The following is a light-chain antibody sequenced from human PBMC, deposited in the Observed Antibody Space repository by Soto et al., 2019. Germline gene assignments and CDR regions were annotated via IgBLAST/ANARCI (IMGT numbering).Light chain of an antibody. J-gene: IGKJ4*01. CDR2: AAS. Sequence: DIQMTQSPSSLSASVGDRVTITCRASQSVRNYLNWYQQKPGKAPNLLIYAASSLQSGVPSRFSGSGSGTDFTLTISSLQPEDFATYYCQQSYSTPPTFGGGTKVEI. CDR3: QQSYSTPPT. CDR1: QSVRNY. V-gene: IGKV1-39*01.